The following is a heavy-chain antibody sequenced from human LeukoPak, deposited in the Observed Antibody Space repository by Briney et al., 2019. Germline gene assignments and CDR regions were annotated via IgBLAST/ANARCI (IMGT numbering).Heavy chain of an antibody. CDR2: IIPIFGTA. Sequence: SVKVSCKASGYTFTSYYMHWVRQAPGQGLEWMGGIIPIFGTANYAQKFQGRVTITADKSTSTAYMELSSLRSEDTAVYYCARGRDLIEHPFDYWGQGTLVTVSS. V-gene: IGHV1-69*06. J-gene: IGHJ4*02. CDR1: GYTFTSYY. CDR3: ARGRDLIEHPFDY. D-gene: IGHD5-24*01.